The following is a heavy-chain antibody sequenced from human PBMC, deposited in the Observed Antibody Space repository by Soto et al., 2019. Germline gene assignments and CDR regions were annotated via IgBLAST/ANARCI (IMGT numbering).Heavy chain of an antibody. CDR3: ARPVYDILTGYRGGGDY. V-gene: IGHV4-39*01. D-gene: IGHD3-9*01. Sequence: SETLSLTCTVSGGSISSSSYYWGWIRQPPGKGLEWIGSIYYSGSTYYNPSLKSRVTISVDTSKNQFSLKLSSVTAADTAVYYCARPVYDILTGYRGGGDYWGQGTLVTVSS. CDR1: GGSISSSSYY. J-gene: IGHJ4*02. CDR2: IYYSGST.